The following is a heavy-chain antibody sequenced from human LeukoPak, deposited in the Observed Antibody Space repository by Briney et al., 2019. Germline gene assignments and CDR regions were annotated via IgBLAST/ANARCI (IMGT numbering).Heavy chain of an antibody. CDR3: ARVKWELPRRMGYAFDI. CDR2: ISSSSSYI. J-gene: IGHJ3*02. V-gene: IGHV3-21*01. D-gene: IGHD1-26*01. Sequence: AGGSLRLSCAASGFTFSSYSMNWVRQAPGKGLEWVSSISSSSSYIYYADSVKGRFTTSRDNAKNSLYLQMNSLRAEDTAVYYCARVKWELPRRMGYAFDIWGQGTMVTVSS. CDR1: GFTFSSYS.